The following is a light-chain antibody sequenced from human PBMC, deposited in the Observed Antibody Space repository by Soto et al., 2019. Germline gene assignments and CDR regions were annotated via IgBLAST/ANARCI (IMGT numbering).Light chain of an antibody. Sequence: QSALTQPASVSGSPGQSITISCTGTSSDVGGYNYVSWYQHHPGKAPKLMIYEVSKRPSGVPDRFSGSKSGYTASLTVSGLQAEDEADYYCSSYAGNNNLVFGGGTKLTVL. CDR2: EVS. CDR3: SSYAGNNNLV. CDR1: SSDVGGYNY. V-gene: IGLV2-8*01. J-gene: IGLJ2*01.